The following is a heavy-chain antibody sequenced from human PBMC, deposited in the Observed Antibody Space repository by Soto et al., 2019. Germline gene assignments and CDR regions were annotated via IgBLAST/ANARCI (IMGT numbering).Heavy chain of an antibody. CDR2: ISAYNGNT. V-gene: IGHV1-18*01. Sequence: ASVKVSCKASGYTFSSYGISWGRQAPGQGLEWMGWISAYNGNTNYAQKLQGRVTMTTDTSTSTAYMELRSLRSDDTAVYYCARGGNGDYGIGGFDDWGQGTLVTVSS. CDR1: GYTFSSYG. J-gene: IGHJ4*02. D-gene: IGHD4-17*01. CDR3: ARGGNGDYGIGGFDD.